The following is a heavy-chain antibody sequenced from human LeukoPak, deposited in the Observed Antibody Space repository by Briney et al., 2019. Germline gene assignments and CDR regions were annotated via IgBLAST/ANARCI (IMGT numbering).Heavy chain of an antibody. D-gene: IGHD2-2*01. CDR3: ASKGDGYCRGTICQGAFDI. CDR1: GYTFTSYA. Sequence: ASVKVSCKASGYTFTSYAMNWVRQAPGQGLEWMGWINPKSGDTKYAQTFQGRVTMTWDTSVSTAYMELSSLTSDDTVVYYCASKGDGYCRGTICQGAFDIWGQGSMVTVSS. CDR2: INPKSGDT. J-gene: IGHJ3*02. V-gene: IGHV1-2*02.